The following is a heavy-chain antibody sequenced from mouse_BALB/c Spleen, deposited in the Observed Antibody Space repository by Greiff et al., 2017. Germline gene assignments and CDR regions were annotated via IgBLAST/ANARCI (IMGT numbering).Heavy chain of an antibody. CDR2: IRSKSNNYAT. D-gene: IGHD3-3*01. CDR3: VREGDPPYYYAMDY. CDR1: GFTFNTYA. J-gene: IGHJ4*01. V-gene: IGHV10-3*03. Sequence: EVKLMESGGGLVQPKGSLKLSCAASGFTFNTYAMHWVCQAPGKGLEWVARIRSKSNNYATYYADSVKDRFTISRDDSQSMLYLQMNNLKTEDTAMYYCVREGDPPYYYAMDYWGQGTSVTVSS.